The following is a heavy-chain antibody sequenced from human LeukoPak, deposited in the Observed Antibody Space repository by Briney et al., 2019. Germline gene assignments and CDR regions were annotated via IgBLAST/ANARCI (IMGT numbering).Heavy chain of an antibody. CDR3: TRDRNDYGDPDAFDI. V-gene: IGHV3-21*01. CDR1: GVTFSDFA. CDR2: ITRVSTYI. J-gene: IGHJ3*02. Sequence: PGGSLRLSCAASGVTFSDFAMSWVRQAPGKGREWVSSITRVSTYIYYAESVQGRFTISRDNHKDLLYLQLNSLRGDDTGIYYCTRDRNDYGDPDAFDIWGQGTVVTVSS. D-gene: IGHD4-17*01.